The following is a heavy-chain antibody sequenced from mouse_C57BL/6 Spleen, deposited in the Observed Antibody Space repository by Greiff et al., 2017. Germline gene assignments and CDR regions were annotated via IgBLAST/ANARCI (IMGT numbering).Heavy chain of an antibody. D-gene: IGHD2-3*01. V-gene: IGHV1-64*01. J-gene: IGHJ4*01. CDR3: AREDDGYYGSAMDY. CDR1: GYTFTSYW. Sequence: QVQLQQPGAELVKPGASVKLSCKASGYTFTSYWMHWVKQRPGQGLEWIGMIHPNSGSTNYNEKFKSKATLTVDKSSSTAYMQLSSLTSEDSAVYYCAREDDGYYGSAMDYWGQGTSVTVSS. CDR2: IHPNSGST.